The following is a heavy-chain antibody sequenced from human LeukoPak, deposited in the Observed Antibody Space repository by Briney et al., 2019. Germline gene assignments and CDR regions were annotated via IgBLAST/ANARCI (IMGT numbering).Heavy chain of an antibody. V-gene: IGHV3-23*01. CDR2: ISGSGGST. CDR1: GFPFSSYA. CDR3: ARDGAIPWFGELLSHYYYGMDV. D-gene: IGHD3-10*01. Sequence: QPGGSLRLSCAASGFPFSSYAMRWVRQAPGKGLEWVSAISGSGGSTYYADSVKGRFTISRDNSKNTLYLQMNSLRAEDTAVYYCARDGAIPWFGELLSHYYYGMDVWGQGTTVTVSS. J-gene: IGHJ6*02.